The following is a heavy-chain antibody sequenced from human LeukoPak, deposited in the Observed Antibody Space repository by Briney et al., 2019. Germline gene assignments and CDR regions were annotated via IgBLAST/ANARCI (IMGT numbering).Heavy chain of an antibody. CDR1: GGSISSGGYY. Sequence: SQTLSLTCTVSGGSISSGGYYWSWIRQPPGKGLEWIGYIYHSGSTYYNPSLKSRVTISVDRSKNQFSLKLSSVTAADTAVYYCASYGSYYGDAFDIWGQGTMVTVSS. CDR2: IYHSGST. J-gene: IGHJ3*02. D-gene: IGHD1-26*01. CDR3: ASYGSYYGDAFDI. V-gene: IGHV4-30-2*01.